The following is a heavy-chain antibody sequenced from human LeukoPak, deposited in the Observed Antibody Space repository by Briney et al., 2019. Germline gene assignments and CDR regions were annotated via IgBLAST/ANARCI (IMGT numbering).Heavy chain of an antibody. V-gene: IGHV3-20*01. CDR2: INWNGGST. CDR3: AREMYYYDSSGYYLGAFDI. J-gene: IGHJ3*02. Sequence: RPGGSLRLSCAASGFTFDDYGMSWVRQAPGKGLEWVSGINWNGGSTGYEDSVKGRFTISRDNAKNSLYLQMNSLRAEDTALYHCAREMYYYDSSGYYLGAFDIWGQGTMVTVSS. D-gene: IGHD3-22*01. CDR1: GFTFDDYG.